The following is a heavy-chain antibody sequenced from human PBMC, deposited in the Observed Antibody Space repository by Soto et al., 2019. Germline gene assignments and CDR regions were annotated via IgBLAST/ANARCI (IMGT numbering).Heavy chain of an antibody. V-gene: IGHV1-18*01. J-gene: IGHJ2*01. D-gene: IGHD6-6*01. CDR2: ISAYNGNT. CDR1: GYTFTSYG. Sequence: QVQLVQSGAEVKKPGASVKVSCKASGYTFTSYGISWVRQAPGQGLEWMGWISAYNGNTNYAQKLQGRVTMTTDTSTRTAYMERRSLRSDDTAVYYCARGLLGYSSSSLWYFDLWGRGTLVTVAS. CDR3: ARGLLGYSSSSLWYFDL.